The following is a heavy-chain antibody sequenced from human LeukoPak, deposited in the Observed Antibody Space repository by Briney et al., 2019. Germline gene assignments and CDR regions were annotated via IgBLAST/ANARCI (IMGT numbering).Heavy chain of an antibody. CDR3: ARVRWELLGGLGIFDY. J-gene: IGHJ4*02. D-gene: IGHD1-26*01. CDR1: GFTFSDYY. Sequence: EGSLRLSCAASGFTFSDYYMSWIRQAPGKGLEWVSYISSSGSTIYYADSVKGRFTISRDNAKNSLYLQMNSLRAEDTAVYYCARVRWELLGGLGIFDYWGQGTLVTVSS. V-gene: IGHV3-11*01. CDR2: ISSSGSTI.